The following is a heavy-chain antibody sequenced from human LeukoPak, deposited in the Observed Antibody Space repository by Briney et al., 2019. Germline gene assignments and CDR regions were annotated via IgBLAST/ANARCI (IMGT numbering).Heavy chain of an antibody. CDR2: IIPILGIA. CDR3: ARDEYCSSTSCLKRIDY. CDR1: GGTFSSYA. D-gene: IGHD2-2*01. J-gene: IGHJ4*02. V-gene: IGHV1-69*04. Sequence: SVKVSCKASGGTFSSYAISWVRQAPGQGLEWMGRIIPILGIANYAQKFQGRVTITADKSTSTAYMELSSLRSEDTAVYYCARDEYCSSTSCLKRIDYWGQGTLVTVSS.